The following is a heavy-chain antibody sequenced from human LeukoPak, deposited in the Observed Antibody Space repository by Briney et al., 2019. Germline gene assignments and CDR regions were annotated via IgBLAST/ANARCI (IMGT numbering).Heavy chain of an antibody. J-gene: IGHJ4*02. Sequence: SETLSLTCAVYGGSFSGYYWSWIRQPPGKGLEWIGEINHSGSTNYNPSLKSRVTISRDTSKNQFSLKLSSVTAADTAVYYCAISNDYGDYVIYYWDRGTLVTVSS. D-gene: IGHD4-17*01. CDR2: INHSGST. V-gene: IGHV4-34*01. CDR3: AISNDYGDYVIYY. CDR1: GGSFSGYY.